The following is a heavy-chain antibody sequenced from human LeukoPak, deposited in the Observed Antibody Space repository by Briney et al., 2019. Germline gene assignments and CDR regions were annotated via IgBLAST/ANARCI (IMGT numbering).Heavy chain of an antibody. J-gene: IGHJ4*02. CDR1: RFTFSSYS. Sequence: PGGSLRLSCAASRFTFSSYSMNWVRQAPGKGLEWVSSISSSSSYIYYADSVKGRFTISRDNAKNSLYLQMNSLRAEDTAVYYCARGYCGLNCYFDYWGQGTLVTVSS. V-gene: IGHV3-21*01. CDR2: ISSSSSYI. D-gene: IGHD2-21*01. CDR3: ARGYCGLNCYFDY.